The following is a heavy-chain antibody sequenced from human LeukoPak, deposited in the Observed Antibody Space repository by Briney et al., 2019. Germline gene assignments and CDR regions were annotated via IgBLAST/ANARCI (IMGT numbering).Heavy chain of an antibody. J-gene: IGHJ5*02. CDR1: GGSISSGGYS. Sequence: SETLSLTCAVSGGSISSGGYSWSWIRQPPGKGLEWIGYIYHSGSTYYNPSLKSRVTISVDKSKNQFSLKLSSVTAADTAVYYCARDGTGTTDPWGQGTLVTVSS. V-gene: IGHV4-30-2*01. D-gene: IGHD1-1*01. CDR3: ARDGTGTTDP. CDR2: IYHSGST.